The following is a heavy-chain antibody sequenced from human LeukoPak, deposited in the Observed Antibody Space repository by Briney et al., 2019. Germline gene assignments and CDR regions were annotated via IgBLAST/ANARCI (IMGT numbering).Heavy chain of an antibody. V-gene: IGHV3-7*01. CDR1: GFTFSSFW. CDR3: ARDLNYFDC. Sequence: GGSLRLSCAASGFTFSSFWMTWVRQAPGKGLEWVANKKQDGSEKYYVDSVRGRFTISRDNATNSLYLQMNSLRAEDTAVYYCARDLNYFDCWGQGTLVIVSS. CDR2: KKQDGSEK. J-gene: IGHJ4*02.